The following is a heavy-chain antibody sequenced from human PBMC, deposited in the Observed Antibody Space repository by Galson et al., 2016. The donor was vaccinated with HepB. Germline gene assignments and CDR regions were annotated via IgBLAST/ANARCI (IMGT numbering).Heavy chain of an antibody. V-gene: IGHV3-64D*09. CDR2: INSNGGST. Sequence: SLRLSCAASGFTLRSYSMDWVRQAPGKGLEYVSAINSNGGSTYYADSVRGRFTISRVNSKNTLYLQMSSLRAEDTAVYYCVKGTYDFWSGYDYWGQGTLVTVSS. J-gene: IGHJ4*02. CDR3: VKGTYDFWSGYDY. D-gene: IGHD3-3*01. CDR1: GFTLRSYS.